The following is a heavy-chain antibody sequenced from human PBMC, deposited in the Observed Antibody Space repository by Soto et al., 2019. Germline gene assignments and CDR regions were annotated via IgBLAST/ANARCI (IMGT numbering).Heavy chain of an antibody. CDR1: GESFSGYY. J-gene: IGHJ6*02. CDR2: VDHRGST. D-gene: IGHD1-7*01. Sequence: SETLSLTCVVSGESFSGYYWSWIRQTPGMGLEWIGEVDHRGSTTYNPSLKNRASISIDSSKNLFSLELTSVTAADTALYFCARYEYGNSLYGVDVWGQGTRVTSP. CDR3: ARYEYGNSLYGVDV. V-gene: IGHV4-34*01.